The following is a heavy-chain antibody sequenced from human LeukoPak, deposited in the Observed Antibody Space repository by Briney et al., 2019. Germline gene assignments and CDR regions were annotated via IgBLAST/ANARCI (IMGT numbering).Heavy chain of an antibody. CDR3: ARVIDPGAFDI. D-gene: IGHD2/OR15-2a*01. J-gene: IGHJ3*02. CDR2: IYSGGGT. Sequence: PGXSLRLSCAASGFTISSNYMRWVSQAQGKGMEWVSVIYSGGGTYYSDSVKGGFNISRENSKEKMYLQMNSLRAEDTAVYYCARVIDPGAFDIWGQGTMVTVSS. V-gene: IGHV3-53*01. CDR1: GFTISSNY.